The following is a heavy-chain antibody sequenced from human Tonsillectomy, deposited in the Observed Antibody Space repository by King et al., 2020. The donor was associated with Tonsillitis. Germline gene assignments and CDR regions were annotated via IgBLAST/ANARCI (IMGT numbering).Heavy chain of an antibody. CDR2: IYSGGSST. J-gene: IGHJ6*02. D-gene: IGHD3-10*01. CDR3: AKEVRCRVSDYSYGMDV. V-gene: IGHV3-23*03. Sequence: VQLVESGGGLVQPGGSLRLSCAASGFTFSSYAMSWVRQAPGKGLEWVSVIYSGGSSTYYADSVKGRFTISRDNSKNTLYLQMNSLRAEDTAVYYCAKEVRCRVSDYSYGMDVLGQGTTVTVSS. CDR1: GFTFSSYA.